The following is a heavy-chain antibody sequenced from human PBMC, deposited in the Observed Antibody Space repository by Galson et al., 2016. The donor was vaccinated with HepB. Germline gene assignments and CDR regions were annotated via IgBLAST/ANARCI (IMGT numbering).Heavy chain of an antibody. CDR1: GYTFTSYA. J-gene: IGHJ4*02. CDR2: INAGNGNT. Sequence: SVKVSCKASGYTFTSYAMHWVRQAPGQRLEWMGWINAGNGNTKYSQKFQGRVTFTRDTSASTAYMKLSSLRSEDTAVYYCARGPGNYYFDYWGQGTLVTVSS. CDR3: ARGPGNYYFDY. D-gene: IGHD1-7*01. V-gene: IGHV1-3*01.